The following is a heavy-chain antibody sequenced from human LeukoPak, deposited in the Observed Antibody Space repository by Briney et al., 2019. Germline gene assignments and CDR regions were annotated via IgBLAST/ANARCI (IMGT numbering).Heavy chain of an antibody. CDR1: GFTFSTYA. Sequence: SGGSLRLSCAASGFTFSTYAMNWVRQAPGEGLEWVSGISGSGGTTYYADSVQGRFTISRGNSKKTVFLQMNSLRAEDTAVYYCAKGDAVTAIFPLDYWGQGTLVIVSS. V-gene: IGHV3-23*01. D-gene: IGHD2-21*02. CDR3: AKGDAVTAIFPLDY. CDR2: ISGSGGTT. J-gene: IGHJ4*02.